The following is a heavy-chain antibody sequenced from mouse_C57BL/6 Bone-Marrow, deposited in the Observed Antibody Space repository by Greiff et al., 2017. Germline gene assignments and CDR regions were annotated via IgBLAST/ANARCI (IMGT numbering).Heavy chain of an antibody. J-gene: IGHJ1*03. CDR2: ISSGGDYF. V-gene: IGHV5-9-1*02. D-gene: IGHD1-1*01. Sequence: EVKLVESGEGLVKPGGSLKLSCAASGFTFSSYAMSWVRQTPEKRLEWVAYISSGGDYFYYADTVKGRFTISRDNARNTLYLQMSSLKSEDTAMYYCSTVVAHWYFDVWGTGTTVTVSS. CDR3: STVVAHWYFDV. CDR1: GFTFSSYA.